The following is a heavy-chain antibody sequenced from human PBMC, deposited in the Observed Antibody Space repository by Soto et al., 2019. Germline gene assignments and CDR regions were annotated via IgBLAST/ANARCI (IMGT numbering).Heavy chain of an antibody. Sequence: NPSETLSLTCTFSCGSISSGDYYWSWIRQPPGKGLEWIGYIYYSGSTYYNPSLKSRVTISVDTSKNQFSLKLSSVTAADTAVYYCARDSNYDFWSGYLGMDVWGQGTTVTVSS. D-gene: IGHD3-3*01. CDR1: CGSISSGDYY. V-gene: IGHV4-30-4*01. CDR3: ARDSNYDFWSGYLGMDV. J-gene: IGHJ6*02. CDR2: IYYSGST.